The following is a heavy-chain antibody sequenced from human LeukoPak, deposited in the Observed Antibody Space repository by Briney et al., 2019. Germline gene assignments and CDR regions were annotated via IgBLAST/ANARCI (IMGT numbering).Heavy chain of an antibody. CDR2: INSDGSST. D-gene: IGHD3-10*01. J-gene: IGHJ4*02. Sequence: GGSLRLSCAASGFTFSSYWMHWVRQAPGEGLVWVSRINSDGSSTSYADSVKGRFTISRDNAKNTLYLQMNSLRAEDTAVYYCARADEYYGSGSYSGYWGQGTLVTVSS. CDR1: GFTFSSYW. V-gene: IGHV3-74*01. CDR3: ARADEYYGSGSYSGY.